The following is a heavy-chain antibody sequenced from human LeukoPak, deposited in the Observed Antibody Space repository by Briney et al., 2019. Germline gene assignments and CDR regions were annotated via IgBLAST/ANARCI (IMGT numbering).Heavy chain of an antibody. D-gene: IGHD6-13*01. CDR2: INHSGST. CDR1: GGSFSGYY. Sequence: SETLSLTCAVYGGSFSGYYWSWIRQPPGKGLEWIGEINHSGSTNYNPSLKSQVTISVDTSKNQFSLKLSSVTAADTAVYYCARLSSSWYKYYFDYWGQGTLVTVSS. J-gene: IGHJ4*02. V-gene: IGHV4-34*01. CDR3: ARLSSSWYKYYFDY.